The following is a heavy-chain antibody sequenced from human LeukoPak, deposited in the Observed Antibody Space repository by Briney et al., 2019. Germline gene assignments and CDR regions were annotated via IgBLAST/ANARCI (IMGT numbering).Heavy chain of an antibody. CDR1: GGSISSGDYY. D-gene: IGHD2-2*03. Sequence: TLSLTCTVSGGSISSGDYYWSWIRQPPGKGLEWIGYIYYSGSTYYNPSLKSRVTISVDTSKNQFSLKLSSVTAADTAVYYCARTSRGYCSSTSCYFYYYYYYMDVWGKGTTVTVSS. J-gene: IGHJ6*03. V-gene: IGHV4-30-4*08. CDR2: IYYSGST. CDR3: ARTSRGYCSSTSCYFYYYYYYMDV.